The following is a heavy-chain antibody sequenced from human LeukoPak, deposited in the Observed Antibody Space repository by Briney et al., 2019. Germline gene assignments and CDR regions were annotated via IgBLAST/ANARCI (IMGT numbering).Heavy chain of an antibody. J-gene: IGHJ6*03. CDR2: ISYDGSNK. CDR3: ARGDRYYYYYMDV. CDR1: GFTFSSYA. Sequence: PGGSLRLSCAASGFTFSSYAMHWVRQAPGKGLEWVAVISYDGSNKYYADSVKGRFTISRDNSKNTLYLQMNSLRAEDTAVYYCARGDRYYYYYMDVWGKGTTVTVSS. V-gene: IGHV3-30-3*01.